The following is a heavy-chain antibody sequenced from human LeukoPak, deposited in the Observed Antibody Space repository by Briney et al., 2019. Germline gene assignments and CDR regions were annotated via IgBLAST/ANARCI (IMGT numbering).Heavy chain of an antibody. Sequence: PGRSLRLSCAASGFTFANYAMSWVRQAPGKGLEWVSTLSHSGGDTYYADSVKGRFTISRDNSKNSLSLQVSSLRAEDTAVYYCAKTNGYYSDWGQGTLVTVSS. D-gene: IGHD3-22*01. CDR1: GFTFANYA. CDR3: AKTNGYYSD. CDR2: LSHSGGDT. J-gene: IGHJ4*02. V-gene: IGHV3-23*01.